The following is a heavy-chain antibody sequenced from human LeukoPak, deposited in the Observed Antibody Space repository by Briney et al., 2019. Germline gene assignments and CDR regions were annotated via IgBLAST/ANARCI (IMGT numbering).Heavy chain of an antibody. V-gene: IGHV1-8*03. CDR2: MNPNSGNT. CDR3: ARGTPDWFDP. CDR1: GYTFTSYG. Sequence: ASVKVSCKASGYTFTSYGISWVRQAPGQGLEWMGWMNPNSGNTGYAQKFQGRVTITRNTSISTAYMELSSLRSEDTAVYYCARGTPDWFDPWGQGTLVTVSS. J-gene: IGHJ5*02.